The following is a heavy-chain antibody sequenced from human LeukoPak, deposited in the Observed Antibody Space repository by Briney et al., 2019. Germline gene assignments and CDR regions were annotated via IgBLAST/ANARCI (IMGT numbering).Heavy chain of an antibody. J-gene: IGHJ4*02. D-gene: IGHD6-13*01. CDR3: ARTWSSSWLGFDY. CDR1: GGSISSSSYS. V-gene: IGHV4-39*07. CDR2: IYYSGST. Sequence: SETLSLTCTVSGGSISSSSYSWGWIRQPPGKGLEWIGSIYYSGSTNYNPSLKSRVTISVDTSKNQFSLKLSSVTAADTAVYYCARTWSSSWLGFDYWGQGTLVTVSS.